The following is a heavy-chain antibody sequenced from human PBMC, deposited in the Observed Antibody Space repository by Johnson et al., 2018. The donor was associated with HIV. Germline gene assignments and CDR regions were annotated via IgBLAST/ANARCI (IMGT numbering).Heavy chain of an antibody. V-gene: IGHV3-64*01. CDR1: GFRFSNAW. J-gene: IGHJ3*02. D-gene: IGHD1-26*01. CDR2: ISSNGGST. Sequence: VQLVESGGGLVKPGDSLRLSCTASGFRFSNAWMGWVRQAPGKGLEYVSAISSNGGSTYYANSVKGRFTISRDNSKNTLYLQMGSLRAEDMAVYYCARDGNGLGGIVGARGAFDIWGQGTMVTVSS. CDR3: ARDGNGLGGIVGARGAFDI.